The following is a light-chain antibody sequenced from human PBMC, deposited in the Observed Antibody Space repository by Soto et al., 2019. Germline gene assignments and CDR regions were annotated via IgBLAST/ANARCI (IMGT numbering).Light chain of an antibody. J-gene: IGLJ3*02. CDR2: GNT. Sequence: QLVLTQPPSVSGAPGQRVTISCTGSSSNIGAGYDVHWYQQFPGTVPKLLIHGNTNRPSGVPDRFSGSKSGTSASLAITGLQAEDEADYYCQSYDSSLSGWVFGGGTKLTVL. V-gene: IGLV1-40*01. CDR3: QSYDSSLSGWV. CDR1: SSNIGAGYD.